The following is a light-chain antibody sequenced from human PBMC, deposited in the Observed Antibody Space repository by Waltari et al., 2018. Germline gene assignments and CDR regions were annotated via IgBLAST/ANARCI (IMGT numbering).Light chain of an antibody. V-gene: IGLV2-14*01. J-gene: IGLJ1*01. CDR2: EGS. CDR1: THDLGRYTF. CDR3: HSFTDSNTFNFV. Sequence: QSALTQPASVSGSPGQSITISCTGTTHDLGRYTFVSWYQHLPGKAPKLIIFEGSHRPSGVSNRFSGSKSGSTASLTISGLRADDAGDYYCHSFTDSNTFNFVFGPGTTVIVL.